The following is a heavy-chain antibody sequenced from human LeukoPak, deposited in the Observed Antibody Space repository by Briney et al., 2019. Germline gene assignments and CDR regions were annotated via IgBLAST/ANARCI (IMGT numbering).Heavy chain of an antibody. CDR3: ARDFGANYFDY. CDR1: GGSISSYY. Sequence: SETLSLTCTVSGGSISSYYWIWIRQPPEQGLEWIGYINYSGTTNYNPSPKSRVTISVDTSKSQLSLKLSSVTAADTAVYYCARDFGANYFDYWGQGTLVTVSS. D-gene: IGHD4/OR15-4a*01. CDR2: INYSGTT. J-gene: IGHJ4*02. V-gene: IGHV4-59*01.